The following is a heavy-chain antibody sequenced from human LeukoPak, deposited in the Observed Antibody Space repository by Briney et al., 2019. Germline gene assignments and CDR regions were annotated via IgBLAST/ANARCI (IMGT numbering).Heavy chain of an antibody. Sequence: PSETLSLTCTVSGGSISSGGYYWSWIRQPPGKGLEWIGYIYHSGSTYYNPSLKSRVTISVDRSKNQFSLKLSSVTAADTAVYYCARSPYSSSWFGYWGQGTLVTVSS. V-gene: IGHV4-30-2*01. J-gene: IGHJ4*02. CDR1: GGSISSGGYY. CDR3: ARSPYSSSWFGY. CDR2: IYHSGST. D-gene: IGHD6-13*01.